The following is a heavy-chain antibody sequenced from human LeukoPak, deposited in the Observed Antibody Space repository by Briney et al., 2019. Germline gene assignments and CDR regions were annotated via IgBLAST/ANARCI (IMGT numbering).Heavy chain of an antibody. CDR1: GGSISSYY. CDR3: ARNLLFDY. V-gene: IGHV4-59*01. CDR2: IYYSGST. D-gene: IGHD2-21*02. J-gene: IGHJ4*02. Sequence: SQTLSLTCTVPGGSISSYYWSWIRQPPGKGLEWIGYIYYSGSTNYNPSLKSRVTISVDTSKNQFSLKLSSVTAADTAVYYCARNLLFDYWGQGTLVTVSS.